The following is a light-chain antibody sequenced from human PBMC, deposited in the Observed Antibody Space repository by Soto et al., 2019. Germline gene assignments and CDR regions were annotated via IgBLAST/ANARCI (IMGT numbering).Light chain of an antibody. CDR3: QQHSNWPWT. CDR1: PSVSSY. J-gene: IGKJ1*01. CDR2: DAS. V-gene: IGKV3-11*01. Sequence: EIVLTQSPATLSLSPGERATVSCRASPSVSSYLAWYQQKPGQAPRLLIYDASNRATGIPARFSGSGSGTDFTLTISSIEPDAFAVYYCQQHSNWPWTFGQGTKVELK.